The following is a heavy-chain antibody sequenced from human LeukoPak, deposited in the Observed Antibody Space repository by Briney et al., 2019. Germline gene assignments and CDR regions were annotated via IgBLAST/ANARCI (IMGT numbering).Heavy chain of an antibody. Sequence: PSETLSLTCTVSGGSISSYYWSWIRQPPGKGLEWIGYIYYSGSTNYNPSLKSRVTISVDTSKNQFSLKLSSVTAADTAVYYCARLGIAVAGPWFDPWGQGTLVTVSS. J-gene: IGHJ5*02. D-gene: IGHD6-19*01. CDR3: ARLGIAVAGPWFDP. CDR2: IYYSGST. CDR1: GGSISSYY. V-gene: IGHV4-59*08.